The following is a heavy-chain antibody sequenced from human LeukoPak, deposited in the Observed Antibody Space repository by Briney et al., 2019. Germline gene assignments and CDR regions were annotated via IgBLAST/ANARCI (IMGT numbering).Heavy chain of an antibody. D-gene: IGHD3-22*01. J-gene: IGHJ3*02. V-gene: IGHV4-59*12. CDR3: ARGPYYYDSSGPGAFDI. Sequence: PSETLSLTCTVSGGSISSYYWSWIRQPPGKGLEWIGYIYYSGSTNYNPSLKSRVTISVDTSKNQFSLKLSSVTAADTAVYYCARGPYYYDSSGPGAFDIWGQGTMVTVSS. CDR2: IYYSGST. CDR1: GGSISSYY.